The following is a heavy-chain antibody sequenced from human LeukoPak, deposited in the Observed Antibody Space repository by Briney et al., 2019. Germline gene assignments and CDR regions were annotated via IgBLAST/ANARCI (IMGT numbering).Heavy chain of an antibody. Sequence: SGGSLRLSCAASGFTFSSYAMHWVRQAPGKGLEWVAVISYDGSNKYYADSVKGRFTISRDNSKNALYLQMNSLRAEDTAVYYCASDRRGDRDYWGQGTLVTVSS. D-gene: IGHD2-21*01. J-gene: IGHJ4*02. CDR1: GFTFSSYA. CDR3: ASDRRGDRDY. V-gene: IGHV3-30-3*01. CDR2: ISYDGSNK.